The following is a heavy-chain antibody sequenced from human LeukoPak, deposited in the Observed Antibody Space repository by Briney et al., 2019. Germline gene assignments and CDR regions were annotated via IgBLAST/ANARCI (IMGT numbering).Heavy chain of an antibody. CDR1: GFMFKNYD. CDR3: ARAGLPTPRLWCFDL. D-gene: IGHD4-11*01. Sequence: GGSLRLSCAASGFMFKNYDMHWVRQAPGKALEWVALLRYDGSNENYADSMKGRFTISRDNSKNTLYLQMNSLRAEDTAVYYCARAGLPTPRLWCFDLWGRGTLVTVSS. J-gene: IGHJ2*01. V-gene: IGHV3-30*02. CDR2: LRYDGSNE.